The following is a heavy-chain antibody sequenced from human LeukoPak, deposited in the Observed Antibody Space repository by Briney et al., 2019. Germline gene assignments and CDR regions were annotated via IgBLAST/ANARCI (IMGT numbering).Heavy chain of an antibody. CDR1: GGSISTGSYS. D-gene: IGHD3-9*01. CDR3: ARSRNDYDILTGYPFDI. Sequence: SETLSLTCAVSGGSISTGSYSWTWLRQSSGRGLEWIGYVQQSGNTHYNSALKNRVTLSVDNSKNQFSLTLTSVTAADTAVYYCARSRNDYDILTGYPFDIWGQGTMVTVSS. CDR2: VQQSGNT. J-gene: IGHJ3*02. V-gene: IGHV4-30-2*06.